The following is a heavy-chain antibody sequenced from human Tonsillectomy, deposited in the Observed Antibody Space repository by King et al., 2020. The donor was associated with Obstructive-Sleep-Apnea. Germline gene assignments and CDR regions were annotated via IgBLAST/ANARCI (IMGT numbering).Heavy chain of an antibody. CDR1: GYSFTNYW. CDR3: ATSQRLKTNPDY. J-gene: IGHJ4*02. Sequence: EVQLVESGAEMKKPGESVKISCKGSGYSFTNYWIAWVRQMPGKGLAWMGIIYPGDSDTRYSPSFQGQVTISADKSISTAYLQWSSLKASDTAMYYCATSQRLKTNPDYWGQGTLVTVSS. V-gene: IGHV5-51*01. CDR2: IYPGDSDT. D-gene: IGHD1-14*01.